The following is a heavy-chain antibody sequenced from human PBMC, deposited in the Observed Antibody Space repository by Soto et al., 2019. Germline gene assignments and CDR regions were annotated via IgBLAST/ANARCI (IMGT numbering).Heavy chain of an antibody. D-gene: IGHD3-22*01. J-gene: IGHJ4*01. Sequence: PSETLSLTCAVSGDSISSGGFSWSWIRQPPGKGLEWIGYIYHSGSSSYNPSLKGRVTVSLDTSKKQFSLKLRSLTAADTAVYFCARLGGYYQAFDQWGQGALVTVSS. V-gene: IGHV4-30-2*01. CDR3: ARLGGYYQAFDQ. CDR1: GDSISSGGFS. CDR2: IYHSGSS.